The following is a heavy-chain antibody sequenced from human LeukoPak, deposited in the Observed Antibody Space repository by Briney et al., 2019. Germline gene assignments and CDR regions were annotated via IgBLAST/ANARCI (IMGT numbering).Heavy chain of an antibody. V-gene: IGHV3-9*01. J-gene: IGHJ4*02. D-gene: IGHD6-13*01. Sequence: QPGGSLRLSCAASGFTFDDYAMHWVRQAPGKGLERVSGISWNSGSIGYADSVKGRFTISRDNAKNSLYLQMNSLRAEDTAVYYCATGYSSSWTFDYWGQGTLITVSS. CDR3: ATGYSSSWTFDY. CDR2: ISWNSGSI. CDR1: GFTFDDYA.